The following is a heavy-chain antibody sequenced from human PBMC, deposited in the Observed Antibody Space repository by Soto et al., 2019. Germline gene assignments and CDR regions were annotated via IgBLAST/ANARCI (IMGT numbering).Heavy chain of an antibody. Sequence: QLQLQESGSGLVKPSQTLSLTCAVSGGSISSGGYSWSWIRQPPGKGLEWIGYIYHSGSTYYNPSRKSRVTISVDRSKNQFSLKLSSVTAADTAVYYCARVVSFLRLDPWGQGTLVTVSS. D-gene: IGHD3-3*01. CDR3: ARVVSFLRLDP. CDR2: IYHSGST. V-gene: IGHV4-30-2*01. CDR1: GGSISSGGYS. J-gene: IGHJ5*02.